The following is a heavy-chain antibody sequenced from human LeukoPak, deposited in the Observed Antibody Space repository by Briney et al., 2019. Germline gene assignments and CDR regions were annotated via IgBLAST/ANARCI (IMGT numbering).Heavy chain of an antibody. V-gene: IGHV3-30*02. Sequence: GGSLRLSCAASGFTFSSYGMHWVRQAPGKGLEWVAFIRYDGSNKYYADSVKGRFTISRDNSKNTLYLQMNSLRAEDTAVYYCAKGGTKWELLIDYWGQGTLVTVSS. CDR2: IRYDGSNK. D-gene: IGHD1-26*01. J-gene: IGHJ4*02. CDR1: GFTFSSYG. CDR3: AKGGTKWELLIDY.